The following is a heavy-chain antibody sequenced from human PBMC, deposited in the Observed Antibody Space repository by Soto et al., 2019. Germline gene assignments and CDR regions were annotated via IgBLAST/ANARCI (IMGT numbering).Heavy chain of an antibody. J-gene: IGHJ5*02. Sequence: SETLSLTCTVSGGSISSYYWSWIRQPPGKGLEWIGYIYYSGSTNYNPSLKSRVTISVDTSKKQVSLKLTSVTAADTAVYYCAREGDYESWFYAWGQGTLVTVSS. CDR3: AREGDYESWFYA. V-gene: IGHV4-59*01. CDR1: GGSISSYY. D-gene: IGHD4-17*01. CDR2: IYYSGST.